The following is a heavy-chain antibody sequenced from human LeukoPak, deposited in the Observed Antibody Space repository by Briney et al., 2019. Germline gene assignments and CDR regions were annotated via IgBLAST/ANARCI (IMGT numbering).Heavy chain of an antibody. D-gene: IGHD6-13*01. CDR3: ARANNSSRHN. J-gene: IGHJ4*02. Sequence: GGSLRLSCAASGFTFSDYAMSWVRHVPGRGLDWVANIKPDGSAQYYAASVKGRFTVSRDNAKNSVYLQMNSLRVEDTAVYYCARANNSSRHNWGQGTLVTVSA. V-gene: IGHV3-7*01. CDR1: GFTFSDYA. CDR2: IKPDGSAQ.